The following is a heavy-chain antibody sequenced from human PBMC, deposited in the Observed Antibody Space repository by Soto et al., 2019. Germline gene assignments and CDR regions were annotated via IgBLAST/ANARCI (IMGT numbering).Heavy chain of an antibody. V-gene: IGHV3-49*03. Sequence: GSLRLSCTASGFTFGDYAMSWFRQAPGKGLEWVGSIRSKAYGGTTEYAASVKGRFTISRDDSKSIAYLQMNSLKTEDTAVYNCTRDRRGCSSTCMDVWGKGTTVTVSS. CDR2: IRSKAYGGTT. J-gene: IGHJ6*03. CDR3: TRDRRGCSSTCMDV. D-gene: IGHD2-2*01. CDR1: GFTFGDYA.